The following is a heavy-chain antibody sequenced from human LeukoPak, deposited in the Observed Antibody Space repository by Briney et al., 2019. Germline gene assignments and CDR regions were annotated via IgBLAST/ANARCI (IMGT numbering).Heavy chain of an antibody. V-gene: IGHV3-21*01. D-gene: IGHD3-3*01. Sequence: PGGSLRLSCAASGFTFSSYSMNWVRQAPGKGLEWVSSISSSSSYIYYADSVKGRFTISRDNAKNSLYLQMNSLRAEDTAVYYCARAFYDFWSGGEFDYWGQGTLVTVSS. CDR3: ARAFYDFWSGGEFDY. J-gene: IGHJ4*02. CDR1: GFTFSSYS. CDR2: ISSSSSYI.